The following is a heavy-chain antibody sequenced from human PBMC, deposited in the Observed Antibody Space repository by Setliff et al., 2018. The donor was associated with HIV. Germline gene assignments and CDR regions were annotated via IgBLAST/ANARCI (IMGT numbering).Heavy chain of an antibody. Sequence: SVTVXCKASGGTFSSYAISXVRQAPGQGLEWMGGIIPIFGTANYAQKFQGRVTITADESTSTPYIELSSPRSAXPAVYYCARGRHYYDSSGGFDYWGQGTLVTVSS. D-gene: IGHD3-22*01. J-gene: IGHJ4*02. CDR2: IIPIFGTA. CDR3: ARGRHYYDSSGGFDY. V-gene: IGHV1-69*13. CDR1: GGTFSSYA.